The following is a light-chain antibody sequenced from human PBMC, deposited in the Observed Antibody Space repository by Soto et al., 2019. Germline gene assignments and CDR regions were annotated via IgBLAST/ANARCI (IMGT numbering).Light chain of an antibody. Sequence: QSVLTQPPSVSGAPGQRVTISCTGSSSNIGAGYDVHWYQQLPGPAPQLLIYGNSKRPSGVPDRFSGSKSGTSAALAITGLQADDEADYYCQSYDSSLSVVFGGGTKVTVL. V-gene: IGLV1-40*01. J-gene: IGLJ2*01. CDR2: GNS. CDR1: SSNIGAGYD. CDR3: QSYDSSLSVV.